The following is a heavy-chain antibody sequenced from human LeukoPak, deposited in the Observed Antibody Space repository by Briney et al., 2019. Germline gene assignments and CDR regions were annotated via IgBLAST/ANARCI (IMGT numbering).Heavy chain of an antibody. Sequence: GGSLRLSCVASGFIFSRYWMSWVRQAPGKGLEWVANIKQDGSEFYFVDSVNGRFTISRDNAKNSVYLQMNSLRAEDTAVYYCARDTAYAFDIWGQGTMVTVSS. CDR1: GFIFSRYW. CDR3: ARDTAYAFDI. D-gene: IGHD5-18*01. V-gene: IGHV3-7*01. J-gene: IGHJ3*02. CDR2: IKQDGSEF.